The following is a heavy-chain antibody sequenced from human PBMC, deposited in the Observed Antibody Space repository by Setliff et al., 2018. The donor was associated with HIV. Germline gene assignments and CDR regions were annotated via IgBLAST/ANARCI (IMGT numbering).Heavy chain of an antibody. CDR2: IFSSGST. D-gene: IGHD3-22*01. CDR1: GGSISSYY. CDR3: ARDDYHDSSGYEGASY. Sequence: SEDLSLTCTVSGGSISSYYWSWIRQPAGKGLEWIGRIFSSGSTSYNSSLKSRVTTSVDTSKNQFSLKLTSVTAADTAVYYCARDDYHDSSGYEGASYWGRGTLVTVSS. J-gene: IGHJ4*02. V-gene: IGHV4-4*07.